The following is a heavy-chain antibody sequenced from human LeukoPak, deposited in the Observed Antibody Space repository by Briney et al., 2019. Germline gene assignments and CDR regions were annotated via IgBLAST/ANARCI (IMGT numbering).Heavy chain of an antibody. CDR1: GFPFSTYA. CDR3: AKDPIVVVPAARDY. CDR2: ISGSGGST. D-gene: IGHD2-2*01. J-gene: IGHJ4*02. V-gene: IGHV3-23*01. Sequence: GGSLRLSCAASGFPFSTYAMSWVRQAPGKGLEWVSAISGSGGSTYYADSVKGRFTISRDNSKNTLYLQMNSLRAEDTAVYYCAKDPIVVVPAARDYWGQGTLVTVSS.